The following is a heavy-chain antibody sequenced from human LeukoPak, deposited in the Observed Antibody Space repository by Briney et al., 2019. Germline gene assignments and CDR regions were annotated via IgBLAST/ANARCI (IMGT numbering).Heavy chain of an antibody. D-gene: IGHD4-17*01. CDR3: ARFNGDYYRIDY. CDR2: INWNGGST. CDR1: GFTFDDYG. Sequence: PGGSLRLSCAASGFTFDDYGMSWVRQAPGKGLEWVTGINWNGGSTGYADSVKGRFTISRDNAKNSLYLQMNSLRAEDTALYFCARFNGDYYRIDYWGQGTLVTVSS. J-gene: IGHJ4*02. V-gene: IGHV3-20*04.